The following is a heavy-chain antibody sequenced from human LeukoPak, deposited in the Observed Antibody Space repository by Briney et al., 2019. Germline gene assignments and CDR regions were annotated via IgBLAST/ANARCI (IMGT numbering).Heavy chain of an antibody. D-gene: IGHD2-15*01. CDR3: ARGGSATWYFDY. CDR2: IYPGDSDT. V-gene: IGHV5-51*01. CDR1: GYIFTNYW. J-gene: IGHJ4*02. Sequence: GESLKISCKGSGYIFTNYWIGWVRQMPGRGLEWMGIIYPGDSDTKYSPSFQGQVTISADKSLSTAYLQWNSLRASDTAMYYCARGGSATWYFDYWGQAAPVTVSS.